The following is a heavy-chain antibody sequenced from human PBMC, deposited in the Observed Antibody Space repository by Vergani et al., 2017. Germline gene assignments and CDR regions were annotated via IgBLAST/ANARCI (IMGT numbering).Heavy chain of an antibody. D-gene: IGHD2-2*02. CDR2: IWYDGSNK. Sequence: QVQLVESGGGVVQPGRSLRLSCAASGFTFSSYGLHWVRQAPGKGLEWVALIWYDGSNKDNADSVKGRFTISRDNSKNTLYLQMNSLRAEDTAVYYCARDPPQYCSSTSCYTGVYFDYWGQGTLVTVSS. CDR3: ARDPPQYCSSTSCYTGVYFDY. J-gene: IGHJ4*02. CDR1: GFTFSSYG. V-gene: IGHV3-33*01.